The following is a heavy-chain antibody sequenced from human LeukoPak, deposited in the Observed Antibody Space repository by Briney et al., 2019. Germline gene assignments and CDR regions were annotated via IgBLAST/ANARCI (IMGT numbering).Heavy chain of an antibody. D-gene: IGHD2-15*01. CDR1: GYTFTSYG. CDR3: AIHIGYCSGGSCYPPAGDFDC. Sequence: ASVKVSCKASGYTFTSYGISWVRQAPGQGLEWMGWISAYNGNTNYAQKLQGRVTMTTDTSTSTAYMELRSLRSDDTAVYYCAIHIGYCSGGSCYPPAGDFDCWGQGTLVTVSS. V-gene: IGHV1-18*01. J-gene: IGHJ4*02. CDR2: ISAYNGNT.